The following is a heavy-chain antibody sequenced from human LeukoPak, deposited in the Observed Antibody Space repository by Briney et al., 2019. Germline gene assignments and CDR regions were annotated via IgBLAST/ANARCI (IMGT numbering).Heavy chain of an antibody. CDR3: AAPCWGELRQDY. CDR1: GYTFTGYY. CDR2: INPNSGGT. V-gene: IGHV1-2*02. J-gene: IGHJ4*02. Sequence: ASVTVSCKASGYTFTGYYMHSVRQPPGQGLEWMGWINPNSGGTNYAQKFQGRVTMTRDTSITTAYLELSRLKSDDTAVYCCAAPCWGELRQDYWGQGTLVTVSS. D-gene: IGHD1-7*01.